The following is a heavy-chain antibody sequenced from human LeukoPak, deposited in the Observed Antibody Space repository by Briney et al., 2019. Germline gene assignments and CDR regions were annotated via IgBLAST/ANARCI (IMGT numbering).Heavy chain of an antibody. J-gene: IGHJ3*02. V-gene: IGHV1-46*01. D-gene: IGHD2-15*01. CDR3: ARARGGSRAFDI. Sequence: ASVKVSCKASGYSFTSHYMHWVRQAPGQGLEWMGLINPSGSSTLYAQKFQGRVTMTRDMSTTTDYMELSSLRSEDTAVYYCARARGGSRAFDIWGQGTMVTVSS. CDR1: GYSFTSHY. CDR2: INPSGSST.